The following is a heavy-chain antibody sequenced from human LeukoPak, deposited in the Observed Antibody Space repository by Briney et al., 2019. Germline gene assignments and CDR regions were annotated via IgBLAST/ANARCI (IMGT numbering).Heavy chain of an antibody. Sequence: SETLFLTCAVYGGSFSGYYWSWIRQPPGKGLEWIGEINHSGSTNYNPSLKSRVTISVDTSKNQFSLKLSSVTAADTAVYYCARTYYDILTGYGDGDYFDYWGQGTLVTVSS. D-gene: IGHD3-9*01. J-gene: IGHJ4*02. CDR1: GGSFSGYY. CDR3: ARTYYDILTGYGDGDYFDY. CDR2: INHSGST. V-gene: IGHV4-34*01.